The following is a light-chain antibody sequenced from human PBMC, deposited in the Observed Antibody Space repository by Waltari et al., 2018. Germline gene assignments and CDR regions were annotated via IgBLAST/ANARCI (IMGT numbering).Light chain of an antibody. CDR3: QSYDTRLGAWV. Sequence: QSVLTQSPSVSGAPGQRVTISCTGSSSNIGAGYDVHWYQHLPGTAPKLLIYGNTNRPSGVPDQFSGSKSGTSASLVITGLQAEDEANYYCQSYDTRLGAWVFGGGTKLTVL. CDR2: GNT. CDR1: SSNIGAGYD. V-gene: IGLV1-40*01. J-gene: IGLJ3*02.